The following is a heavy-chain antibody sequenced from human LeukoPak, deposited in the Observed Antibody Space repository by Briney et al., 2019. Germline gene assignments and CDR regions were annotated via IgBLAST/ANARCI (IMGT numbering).Heavy chain of an antibody. D-gene: IGHD6-19*01. CDR3: ARPGGYSSDLSPYFDY. V-gene: IGHV3-33*08. Sequence: GGSLRLSCAASGFTFSSYGMHWVRQAPGKGLEWVAVIWYDGSNKYYADSVKGRFTISRDNSKNTLYLQMNSLRAEDTAVYYCARPGGYSSDLSPYFDYWGQGTLVTVSS. CDR1: GFTFSSYG. CDR2: IWYDGSNK. J-gene: IGHJ4*02.